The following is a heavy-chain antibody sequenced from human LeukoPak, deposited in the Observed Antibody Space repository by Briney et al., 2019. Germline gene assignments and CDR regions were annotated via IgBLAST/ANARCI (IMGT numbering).Heavy chain of an antibody. Sequence: PGGSLRLSCEASGFTLSKFWMNWVRQAPGKGLEWVANIKQDGSEKRYVDSVKGRFSIPRDNTKNSLYLQMSSLRAEDTAVYYCARGPNSGYSWLDPWGQGTLVTVSS. CDR2: IKQDGSEK. CDR3: ARGPNSGYSWLDP. D-gene: IGHD5-12*01. CDR1: GFTLSKFW. V-gene: IGHV3-7*03. J-gene: IGHJ5*02.